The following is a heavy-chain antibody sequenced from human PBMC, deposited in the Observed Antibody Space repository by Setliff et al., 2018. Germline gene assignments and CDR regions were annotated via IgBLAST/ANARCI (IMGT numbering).Heavy chain of an antibody. V-gene: IGHV4-34*01. Sequence: SETLSLTCAVYGESFDNHYWTWIRQPPGERLEWIGEINHRGFTDYNPSLKSRVTMSVDKSKNQFSLKLTSVTAADTAVYYCARAISGWYSAHYYYMDVWGKGTTVTVSS. CDR3: ARAISGWYSAHYYYMDV. CDR2: INHRGFT. J-gene: IGHJ6*03. D-gene: IGHD6-19*01. CDR1: GESFDNHY.